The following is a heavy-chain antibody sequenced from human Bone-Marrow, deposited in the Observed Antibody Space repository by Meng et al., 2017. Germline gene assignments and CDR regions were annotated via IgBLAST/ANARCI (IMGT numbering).Heavy chain of an antibody. Sequence: GESLKISCAASGFIFSSYGMHWVRQAPGKGLEWVAVIWYDGSNKYYADSVKGRFTISRDNSKNTLYLQMNSLRAEDTAVYYCARDTRGYSYDDAFDIWGQGTMVTVSS. CDR3: ARDTRGYSYDDAFDI. CDR1: GFIFSSYG. J-gene: IGHJ3*02. V-gene: IGHV3-33*01. CDR2: IWYDGSNK. D-gene: IGHD5-18*01.